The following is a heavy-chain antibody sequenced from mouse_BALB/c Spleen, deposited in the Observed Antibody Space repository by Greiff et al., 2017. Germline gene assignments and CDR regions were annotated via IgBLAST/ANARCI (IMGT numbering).Heavy chain of an antibody. CDR3: NERTRAY. CDR2: IDPENGDT. V-gene: IGHV14-4*02. CDR1: GFNIKDYY. Sequence: EVQLQQSGAELVRSGASVKLSCTASGFNIKDYYMHWVKQRPEQGLEWIGWIDPENGDTEYAPKFQGKATMTADTSSNTAYLQLSSLTSEDTAVYYCNERTRAYWGQGTLVTVSA. J-gene: IGHJ3*01. D-gene: IGHD3-3*01.